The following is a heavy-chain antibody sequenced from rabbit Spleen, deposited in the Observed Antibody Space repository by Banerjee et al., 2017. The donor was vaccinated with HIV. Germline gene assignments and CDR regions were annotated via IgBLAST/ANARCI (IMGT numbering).Heavy chain of an antibody. Sequence: QSLEESGGDLVKPGASLTLTCKASGLDFSGDSYDSYMCWVRKAPGKGLEWIACIDTGSSGFTYFATWAKGRFTCSTTSSTTVTLQMTSLTAADTATYFCARDLAGAIGWNFYLWGPGTLVTVS. CDR3: ARDLAGAIGWNFYL. CDR1: GLDFSGDSY. D-gene: IGHD4-1*01. V-gene: IGHV1S40*01. CDR2: IDTGSSGFT. J-gene: IGHJ4*01.